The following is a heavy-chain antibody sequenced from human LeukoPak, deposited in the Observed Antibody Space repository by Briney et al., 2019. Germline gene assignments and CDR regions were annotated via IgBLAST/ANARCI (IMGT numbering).Heavy chain of an antibody. D-gene: IGHD1-26*01. CDR1: GFTFSDYY. Sequence: AGGSLRPSCAASGFTFSDYYMSWIRQAPGKGLEWISYISSSRSYINYADSVKGRFTISRDNAKNSVYLQMNSLRADDSAVYYCATQISGSYLNFDNWGQGTLVTVSS. J-gene: IGHJ4*02. CDR3: ATQISGSYLNFDN. V-gene: IGHV3-11*03. CDR2: ISSSRSYI.